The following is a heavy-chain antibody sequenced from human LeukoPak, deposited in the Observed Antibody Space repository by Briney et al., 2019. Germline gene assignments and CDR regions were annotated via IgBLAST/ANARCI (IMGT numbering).Heavy chain of an antibody. D-gene: IGHD2-8*02. CDR2: INPSGGST. CDR1: GYTFTSYY. Sequence: GASVKVSCKASGYTFTSYYMHWVRQAPGQGLEWMGIINPSGGSTSYAQKFQGRVTMTRDMSTSTDYMELSSLRSEDTAVYYCSRDNSVEDTGWCFAPGGQGTLITVSS. CDR3: SRDNSVEDTGWCFAP. V-gene: IGHV1-46*01. J-gene: IGHJ5*02.